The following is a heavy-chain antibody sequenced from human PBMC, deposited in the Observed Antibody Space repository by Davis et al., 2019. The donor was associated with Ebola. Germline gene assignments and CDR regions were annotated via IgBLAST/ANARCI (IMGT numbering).Heavy chain of an antibody. CDR3: ARDICTNGVCYKYFDY. V-gene: IGHV3-48*02. Sequence: SVKGRFTIYRDNAKNSLHLQMNSLRDEDTAVYYCARDICTNGVCYKYFDYWGQGTLVTVSS. D-gene: IGHD2-8*01. J-gene: IGHJ4*02.